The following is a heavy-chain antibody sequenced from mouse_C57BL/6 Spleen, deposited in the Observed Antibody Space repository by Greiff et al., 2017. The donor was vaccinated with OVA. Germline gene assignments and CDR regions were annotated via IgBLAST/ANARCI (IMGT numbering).Heavy chain of an antibody. J-gene: IGHJ2*01. CDR1: GFTFSSYA. Sequence: EVHLVESGGGLVKPGGSLKLSCAASGFTFSSYAMSWVRQTPEKRLEWVATISDGGSYTYYPDNVKGRFTISRDNAKNNLYLQMSHLKSEDTAMYYGARETTVVEGNYFDDGGQGTTLTVSS. V-gene: IGHV5-4*01. D-gene: IGHD1-1*01. CDR2: ISDGGSYT. CDR3: ARETTVVEGNYFDD.